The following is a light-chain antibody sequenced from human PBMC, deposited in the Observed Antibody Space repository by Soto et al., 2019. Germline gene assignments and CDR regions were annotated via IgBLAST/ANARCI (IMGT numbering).Light chain of an antibody. CDR2: TAS. J-gene: IGKJ4*01. Sequence: DIQMTQSPSSLSASVGDRVTITCRASESISRYFNWYQQKSGKAPRLLIYTASSLQSGVPSRFSGSGSGTDFTLTISSLQPEDFETYCCQQSYSDPLTFGGGTRVEIK. CDR3: QQSYSDPLT. V-gene: IGKV1-39*01. CDR1: ESISRY.